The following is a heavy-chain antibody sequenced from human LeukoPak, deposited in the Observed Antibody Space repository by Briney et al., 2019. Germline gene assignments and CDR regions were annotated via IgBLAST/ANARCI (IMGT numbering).Heavy chain of an antibody. CDR2: IYHSGST. CDR3: ARVGGSGWYYFDY. J-gene: IGHJ4*02. V-gene: IGHV4-59*01. CDR1: GGSISSYY. D-gene: IGHD6-19*01. Sequence: SETLSLTCTVSGGSISSYYWSWIRQPPGKGLEWIGYIYHSGSTNYTPFLKSRVTILVDTSKNQFSLKLSSVTAADTAVYYCARVGGSGWYYFDYWGQGTLVTVSS.